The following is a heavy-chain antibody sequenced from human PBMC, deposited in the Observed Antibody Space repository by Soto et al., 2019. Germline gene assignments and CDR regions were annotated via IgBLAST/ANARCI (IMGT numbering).Heavy chain of an antibody. J-gene: IGHJ3*02. Sequence: EVQLVESGGGLVQPGGPLRLSCAASGFVFSSHWIHWVRQAPGQGPVGVSRISTDGSFTSYADFVKGRFTISRDNAKNTLYLQMNSLRAEDTAVYYCARPRSMSSSGFDIWGQGTMVTVSS. V-gene: IGHV3-74*01. CDR3: ARPRSMSSSGFDI. CDR1: GFVFSSHW. CDR2: ISTDGSFT. D-gene: IGHD6-6*01.